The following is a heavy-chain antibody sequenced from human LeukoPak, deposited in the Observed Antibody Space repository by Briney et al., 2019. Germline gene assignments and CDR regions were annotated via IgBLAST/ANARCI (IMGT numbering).Heavy chain of an antibody. D-gene: IGHD6-13*01. J-gene: IGHJ4*02. CDR1: GGSISSNNYY. V-gene: IGHV4-61*05. CDR2: IYYSGST. Sequence: SETLSLTCTVSGGSISSNNYYWGWIRQPPGKGLEWIGYIYYSGSTNYNPSLKSRVTISVDTSKNQFSLKLSSVTAADTAVYYCARGGSSWFYYFDYWGQGTLVTVSS. CDR3: ARGGSSWFYYFDY.